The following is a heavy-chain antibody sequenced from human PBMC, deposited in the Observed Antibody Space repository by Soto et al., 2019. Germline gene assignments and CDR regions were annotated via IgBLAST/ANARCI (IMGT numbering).Heavy chain of an antibody. V-gene: IGHV1-18*01. D-gene: IGHD5-12*01. CDR2: ISAYNGNT. J-gene: IGHJ4*02. CDR3: ARVQSGYDFAY. Sequence: QVQLVQSGAEVKKPGASVKVSCKASGYTFTSYGINWVRQAPGQGLEWMGWISAYNGNTHYAQKLQGRVTMTTGTSTSTAYMELRSLRSVDTAVYYCARVQSGYDFAYWGQGTLVTVSS. CDR1: GYTFTSYG.